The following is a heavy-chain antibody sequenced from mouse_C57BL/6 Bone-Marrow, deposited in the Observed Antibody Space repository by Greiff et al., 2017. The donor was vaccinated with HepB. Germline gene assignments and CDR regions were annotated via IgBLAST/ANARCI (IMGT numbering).Heavy chain of an antibody. D-gene: IGHD1-1*01. CDR2: IDPNSGGT. V-gene: IGHV1-62-3*01. CDR3: AIEGNYGRGNCWYFDV. Sequence: QVQLQQPGAELVKPGASVKLSCKASGYTFTSYWMHWVKQRPGRGLEWIGRIDPNSGGTKYNEKFKSKATLTVDKSSSTAYMQLSSLTSEDSAVYYCAIEGNYGRGNCWYFDVWGTGTTVTVSS. J-gene: IGHJ1*03. CDR1: GYTFTSYW.